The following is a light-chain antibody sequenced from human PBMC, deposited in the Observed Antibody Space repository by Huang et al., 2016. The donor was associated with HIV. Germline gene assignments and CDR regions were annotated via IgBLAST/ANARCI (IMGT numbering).Light chain of an antibody. J-gene: IGKJ1*01. V-gene: IGKV3-20*01. CDR1: QRVSSSY. Sequence: EIVLTQSPGTLSVSPGERATLSCRASQRVSSSYLAWYQQKPGQAPRLLIYGASSRATDSPDRISGSGSGTDFTLSISRLEPEDFAVYYWQQYGSSPAFGQGTKVEIK. CDR2: GAS. CDR3: QQYGSSPA.